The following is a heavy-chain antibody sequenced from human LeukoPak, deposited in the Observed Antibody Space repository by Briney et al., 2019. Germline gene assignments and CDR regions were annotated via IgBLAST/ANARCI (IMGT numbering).Heavy chain of an antibody. CDR1: GFTFSNYG. Sequence: GGSLRLSCAASGFTFSNYGMHWVRQAPGKGLEWVAVISYGGSNKYYADSVKGRFTISRDNSKNTLYLQMNSLRAEDTAVYYCARASVDYGDDYWGQGTLVTVSS. J-gene: IGHJ4*02. CDR3: ARASVDYGDDY. D-gene: IGHD4-17*01. CDR2: ISYGGSNK. V-gene: IGHV3-30*19.